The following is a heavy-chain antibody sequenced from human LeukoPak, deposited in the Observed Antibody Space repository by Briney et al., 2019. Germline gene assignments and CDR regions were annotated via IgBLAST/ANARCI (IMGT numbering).Heavy chain of an antibody. D-gene: IGHD1-26*01. CDR2: IYYSGST. V-gene: IGHV4-59*01. CDR1: GGSISSYY. J-gene: IGHJ4*02. CDR3: AREVGGGLVDY. Sequence: PSETLSLTCTVSGGSISSYYWSWIRQPPGKGLEWIGYIYYSGSTNYNPSLESRVTISVDTSKNQFSLKLSSVTAADTAVYYCAREVGGGLVDYWGQGTLVTVSS.